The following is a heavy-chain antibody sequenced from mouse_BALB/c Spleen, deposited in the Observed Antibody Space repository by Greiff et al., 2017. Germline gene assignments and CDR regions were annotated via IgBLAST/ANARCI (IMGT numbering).Heavy chain of an antibody. CDR2: ISSGSSTI. V-gene: IGHV5-17*02. D-gene: IGHD3-3*01. CDR3: AREGPYYFDY. Sequence: EVHLVESGGGLVQPGGSRKLSCAASGFTFSSFGMHWVRQAPEKGLEWVAYISSGSSTIYYADTVKGRFTISRDNPKNTLFLQMTSLRSEDTAMYYCAREGPYYFDYWGQGTTLTVSS. CDR1: GFTFSSFG. J-gene: IGHJ2*01.